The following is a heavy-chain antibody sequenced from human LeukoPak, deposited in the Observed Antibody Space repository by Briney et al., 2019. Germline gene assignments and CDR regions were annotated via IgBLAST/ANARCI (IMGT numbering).Heavy chain of an antibody. D-gene: IGHD4-17*01. CDR2: ISGSGGST. J-gene: IGHJ4*01. Sequence: GGSLRLSCAASGFTFSSYAMSWVRQAPGKGLEWVSAISGSGGSTYYADSVKGRFTISRDNSKNTLYLQMNSLRADDTAVYFCAKATTTVTTAFDYWGHGTLVTVSS. CDR1: GFTFSSYA. CDR3: AKATTTVTTAFDY. V-gene: IGHV3-23*01.